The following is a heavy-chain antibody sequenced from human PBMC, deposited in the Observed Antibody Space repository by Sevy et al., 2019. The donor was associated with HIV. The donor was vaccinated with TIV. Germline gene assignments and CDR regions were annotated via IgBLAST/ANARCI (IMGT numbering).Heavy chain of an antibody. CDR2: ISSYNGNT. D-gene: IGHD6-13*01. Sequence: ASVKVSCKASGYTFSNYGINWVRQAPGHGLEWMGWISSYNGNTNYAQKFQGRVTMTIDTHTSTGYMELRSLRSDDTAMYYCARDRVPYSSSCEFDYWGQGTLVTVSS. CDR3: ARDRVPYSSSCEFDY. V-gene: IGHV1-18*01. CDR1: GYTFSNYG. J-gene: IGHJ4*02.